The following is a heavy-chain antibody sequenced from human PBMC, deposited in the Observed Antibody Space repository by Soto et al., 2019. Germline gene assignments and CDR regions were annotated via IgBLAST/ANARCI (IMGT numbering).Heavy chain of an antibody. V-gene: IGHV3-7*04. Sequence: EVQLVESGGGLVQPGGSLRLSCAASGFTFSSYWMSWVRQAPGKGLEWVANIKQDGSEKYYVDSVKGRFTISRDNAKNSLYLQMNSLRAEDTAVYYCARLYYDSSGYLPSPYYYYYGMDVWGQGTTVTVSS. CDR2: IKQDGSEK. CDR1: GFTFSSYW. CDR3: ARLYYDSSGYLPSPYYYYYGMDV. J-gene: IGHJ6*02. D-gene: IGHD3-22*01.